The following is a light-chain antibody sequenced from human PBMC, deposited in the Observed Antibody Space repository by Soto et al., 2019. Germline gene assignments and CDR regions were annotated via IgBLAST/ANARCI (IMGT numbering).Light chain of an antibody. J-gene: IGKJ5*01. CDR2: GAS. Sequence: EIVVTQSPATLSLSPGERATLSCRASQSVSSYLAWYQQKPGQAPRLLIYGASSRATVIPDRFSGSGSGTDFTLTISRLEPEDFALYFCQQYGSSAPITFGQGTRLEIK. CDR1: QSVSSY. CDR3: QQYGSSAPIT. V-gene: IGKV3-20*01.